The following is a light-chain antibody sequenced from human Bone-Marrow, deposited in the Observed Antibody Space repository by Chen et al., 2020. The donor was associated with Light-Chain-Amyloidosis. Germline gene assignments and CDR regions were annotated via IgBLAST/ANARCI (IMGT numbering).Light chain of an antibody. V-gene: IGLV2-23*02. CDR2: EVT. J-gene: IGLJ2*01. CDR1: SSDVGNYNL. Sequence: QFALTPPASVAGSPGKSITIPCTGTSSDVGNYNLVSWYQQHPGTAPNLIVYEVTKRPSGVSTRFSGSKSGNTASLTISGLQAEDEAHYYCCSYAGLYTLVFGGGTKLSVV. CDR3: CSYAGLYTLV.